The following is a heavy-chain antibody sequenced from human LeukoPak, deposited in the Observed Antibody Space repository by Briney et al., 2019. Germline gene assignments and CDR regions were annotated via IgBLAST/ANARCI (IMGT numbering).Heavy chain of an antibody. D-gene: IGHD2-15*01. CDR2: IYTSGST. Sequence: SETLSLTCAVYGGSFSGYYWSWIRQPAGKGLEWIGRIYTSGSTNYNPSLKSRVTMSVDTSKNQFSLKLSSVTAADTAVYYCARARCSGGSCYSYFWFDPWGQGTLVTVSS. J-gene: IGHJ5*02. CDR1: GGSFSGYY. V-gene: IGHV4-59*10. CDR3: ARARCSGGSCYSYFWFDP.